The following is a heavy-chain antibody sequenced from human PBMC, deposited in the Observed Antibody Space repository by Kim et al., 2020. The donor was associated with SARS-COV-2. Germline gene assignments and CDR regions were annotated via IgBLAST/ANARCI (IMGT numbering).Heavy chain of an antibody. J-gene: IGHJ3*02. CDR3: AKSGIAVAGGLDDAFDI. V-gene: IGHV3-43*01. D-gene: IGHD6-19*01. Sequence: VKGRFTISRDNSKNSLDLQMNSLRTEDTALYYCAKSGIAVAGGLDDAFDIWGQGTMVTVSS.